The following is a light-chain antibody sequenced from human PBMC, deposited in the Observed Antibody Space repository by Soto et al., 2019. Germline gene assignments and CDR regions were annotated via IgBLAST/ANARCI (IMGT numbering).Light chain of an antibody. CDR1: QTVNTS. J-gene: IGKJ1*01. CDR3: QRRSHLPT. CDR2: AAA. V-gene: IGKV3-11*01. Sequence: DSVLTPSPATLSLSPGDRATLYCRAIQTVNTSLARVRQKPGRAPRLLICAAAIRPTDLAAISSSRVSGTDFSLSFSRLKLEYCSVYYCQRRSHLPTFGQGTTGDI.